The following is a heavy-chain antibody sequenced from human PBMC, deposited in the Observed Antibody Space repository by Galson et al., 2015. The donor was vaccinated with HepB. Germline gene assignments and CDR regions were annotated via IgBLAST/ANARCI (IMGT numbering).Heavy chain of an antibody. D-gene: IGHD3-10*01. Sequence: SLRLSCAASGFTVISNYVTWVRQAPGKGLEWVSVIYFGGTTYYADSVKGRFTISGDHSKNTMYLQMNSLRAEDTAVYYCARGGWFGNAFDVWGQGTLVTVS. J-gene: IGHJ3*01. CDR2: IYFGGTT. CDR3: ARGGWFGNAFDV. CDR1: GFTVISNY. V-gene: IGHV3-66*01.